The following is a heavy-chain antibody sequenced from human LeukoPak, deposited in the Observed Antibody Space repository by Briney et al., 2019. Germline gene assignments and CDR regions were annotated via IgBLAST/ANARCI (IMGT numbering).Heavy chain of an antibody. CDR2: ISSSGSTI. CDR3: ARALYVYYDSAPFDI. D-gene: IGHD3-22*01. Sequence: GGSLRPSCAASGFTFSDYYMSWIRQAPGKGLEWVSYISSSGSTIYYADSVKGRFTISRDNAKNSLYLQMNSLRAEDTAVYYCARALYVYYDSAPFDIWGQGTMVTVSS. J-gene: IGHJ3*02. V-gene: IGHV3-11*04. CDR1: GFTFSDYY.